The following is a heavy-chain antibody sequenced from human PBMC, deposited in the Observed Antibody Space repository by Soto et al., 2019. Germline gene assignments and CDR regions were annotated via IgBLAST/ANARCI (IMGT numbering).Heavy chain of an antibody. CDR2: ISSSGVTT. J-gene: IGHJ6*02. V-gene: IGHV3-23*01. D-gene: IGHD6-6*01. Sequence: EVQLLESGGGLVQPGGSLRLSCAASGFMFTSYAMSWVRQGPGKGLEWVSDISSSGVTTYYADSVKGRFTISRDNSKNTVYLQMNSLRAEDTAVYYCAKELPLSVGARPGYYYYGKDVWGQGTTVTVSS. CDR1: GFMFTSYA. CDR3: AKELPLSVGARPGYYYYGKDV.